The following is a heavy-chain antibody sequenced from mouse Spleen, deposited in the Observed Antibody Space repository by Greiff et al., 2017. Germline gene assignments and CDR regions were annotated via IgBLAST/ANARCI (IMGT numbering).Heavy chain of an antibody. V-gene: IGHV2-6-1*01. CDR1: GFSLTSYG. J-gene: IGHJ4*01. D-gene: IGHD2-3*01. Sequence: VKLQESGPGLVAPSQSLSITCTISGFSLTSYGVHWVRQPPGKGLEWLVVIWSDGSTTYNSALKSRLSISKDNSKSQVFLKMNSLQTDDTAMYYCARHDGYPYYYAMDYWGQGTSVTVSS. CDR2: IWSDGST. CDR3: ARHDGYPYYYAMDY.